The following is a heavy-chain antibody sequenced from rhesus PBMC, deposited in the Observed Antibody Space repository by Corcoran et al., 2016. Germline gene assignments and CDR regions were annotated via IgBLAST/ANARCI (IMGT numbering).Heavy chain of an antibody. V-gene: IGHV4-80*01. J-gene: IGHJ2*01. CDR3: ARDPHNWGLRYFDI. CDR2: INRNRGST. Sequence: QVQLQESGPGLVKPSETLSLTCAVSGGSFSSYWWSWIRQPPGKGLEWIGEINRNRGSTKYTPSLKSRVTSSKDSSKNQFSLKVSSVTASGTAVYYCARDPHNWGLRYFDIWGPGTPITISS. CDR1: GGSFSSYW. D-gene: IGHD7-45*01.